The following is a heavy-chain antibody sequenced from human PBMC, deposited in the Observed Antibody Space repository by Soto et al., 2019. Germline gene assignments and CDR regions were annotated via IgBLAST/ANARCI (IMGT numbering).Heavy chain of an antibody. V-gene: IGHV5-10-1*01. D-gene: IGHD6-19*01. Sequence: PGESLKISCKGSGYSFTSYWISWVRQMPGKGLEWMGRIDPSDSYTNYSPSFQGHVTISADKSISTAYLQWSSLKASDTAMYYCARHGDSSGGYYYYGMDVWGQGTTGTVSS. J-gene: IGHJ6*02. CDR1: GYSFTSYW. CDR3: ARHGDSSGGYYYYGMDV. CDR2: IDPSDSYT.